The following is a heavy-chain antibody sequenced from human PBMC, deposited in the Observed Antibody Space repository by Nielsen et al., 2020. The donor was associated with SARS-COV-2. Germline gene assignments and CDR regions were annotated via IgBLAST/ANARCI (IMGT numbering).Heavy chain of an antibody. V-gene: IGHV4-59*12. CDR2: IYYSGST. J-gene: IGHJ5*02. D-gene: IGHD3-9*01. CDR3: ARGKQILRYFDWLSYWFDP. Sequence: WIRQPPGKGLEWIGYIYYSGSTNYNPSLKSRVTISVDTSKNQFSPKLSSVTAADTAVYYCARGKQILRYFDWLSYWFDPWGQGTLVTVPS.